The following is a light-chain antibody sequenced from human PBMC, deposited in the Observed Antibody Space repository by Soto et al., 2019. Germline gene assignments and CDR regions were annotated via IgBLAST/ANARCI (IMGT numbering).Light chain of an antibody. CDR3: QSSHSRLSPAHVV. CDR1: ISNIGAGYD. J-gene: IGLJ2*01. CDR2: DSN. V-gene: IGLV1-40*01. Sequence: QSVLTQPPSVSGAPGQRVTISCTGSISNIGAGYDVHWYQELPGTAPRLLISDSNNRPSGVPDRFSASKSGTSASLAISGLQAEDEADYFCQSSHSRLSPAHVVFGGGTKLTVL.